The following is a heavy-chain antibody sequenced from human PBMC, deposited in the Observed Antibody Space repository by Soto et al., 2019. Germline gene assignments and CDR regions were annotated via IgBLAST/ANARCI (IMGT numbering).Heavy chain of an antibody. Sequence: TSETLSLTCTVSGGSVSSGNYFWSWIRQPPGKGLEWIGYIHSSGSTNYNPSLKRRFTISADTSRNQFSLRLTSVTAADTAVYYCAILTKPTAVTTAFRGGYGLDVWGQGTTVTVSS. J-gene: IGHJ6*02. D-gene: IGHD4-17*01. CDR3: AILTKPTAVTTAFRGGYGLDV. CDR1: GGSVSSGNYF. V-gene: IGHV4-61*01. CDR2: IHSSGST.